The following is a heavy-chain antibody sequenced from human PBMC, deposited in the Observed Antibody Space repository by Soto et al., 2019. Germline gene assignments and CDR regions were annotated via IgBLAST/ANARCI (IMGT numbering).Heavy chain of an antibody. D-gene: IGHD2-2*03. CDR3: ARGGYCSSTSCYDY. V-gene: IGHV1-8*01. CDR1: GYTFTSYD. J-gene: IGHJ4*02. CDR2: MNPNSGNT. Sequence: QVQLVQSGAEVKKPGASVKVSCKASGYTFTSYDINWVRQATGQGLEWMGWMNPNSGNTGYAQKFQGRVTMTRNTPISTTYMVLSSLSSQHTAVYYCARGGYCSSTSCYDYWGQGALVTVSS.